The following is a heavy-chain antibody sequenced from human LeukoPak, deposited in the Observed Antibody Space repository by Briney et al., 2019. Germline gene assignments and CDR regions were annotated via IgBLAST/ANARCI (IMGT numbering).Heavy chain of an antibody. D-gene: IGHD2-2*01. CDR1: GGTFSSYA. CDR2: IIPIFGTA. Sequence: AVKVSCKASGGTFSSYAISWVRQAPGQGLEWMGGIIPIFGTANYAQKFQGRVTITADESTSTAYMELSSLRSEDTAVYYCARAYCSSTSCYPFDYWGQGTLVTVSS. CDR3: ARAYCSSTSCYPFDY. V-gene: IGHV1-69*13. J-gene: IGHJ4*02.